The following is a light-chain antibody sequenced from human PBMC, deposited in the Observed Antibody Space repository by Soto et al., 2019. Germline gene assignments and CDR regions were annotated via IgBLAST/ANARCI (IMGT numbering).Light chain of an antibody. CDR3: QQYDSYWS. J-gene: IGKJ1*01. Sequence: QLTQSPSSLSASVGDRATITCRASQGISSYLGWYQQKPGKAPNLLIYDASTLHSGVPSRFSGSGSGTEFTLTISSLQPDDFATYYCQQYDSYWSFGQGTKVDIK. V-gene: IGKV1-9*01. CDR1: QGISSY. CDR2: DAS.